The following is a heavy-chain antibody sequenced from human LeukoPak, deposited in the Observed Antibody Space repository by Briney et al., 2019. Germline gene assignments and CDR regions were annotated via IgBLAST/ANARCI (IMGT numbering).Heavy chain of an antibody. CDR2: ISSSSAYK. CDR3: YPHYYGSGNLNWFDP. J-gene: IGHJ5*02. V-gene: IGHV3-21*01. CDR1: GFTFTNYS. D-gene: IGHD3-10*01. Sequence: GGSLRLSCAASGFTFTNYSMNWVRQTPGKGLEWVSSISSSSAYKYYADSVKGRFTISRDNARNSLYLQMNSLRVDDTAVYYCYPHYYGSGNLNWFDPWGQGTLVTVSS.